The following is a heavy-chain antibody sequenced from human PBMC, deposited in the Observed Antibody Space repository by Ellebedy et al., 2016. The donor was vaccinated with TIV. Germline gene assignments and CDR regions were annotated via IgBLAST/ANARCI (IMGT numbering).Heavy chain of an antibody. CDR3: AKARGSSVIDYNYFGMDV. V-gene: IGHV3-13*01. D-gene: IGHD2-21*01. CDR1: GFTFSSYD. J-gene: IGHJ6*02. CDR2: IDTAGDT. Sequence: GESLKISCAASGFTFSSYDIHWVRQATGKGLEWVSAIDTAGDTYYPGSVKGRFTISRENANNSLYLQMNSLRAEDTAVYYCAKARGSSVIDYNYFGMDVWGQGTTVTVSS.